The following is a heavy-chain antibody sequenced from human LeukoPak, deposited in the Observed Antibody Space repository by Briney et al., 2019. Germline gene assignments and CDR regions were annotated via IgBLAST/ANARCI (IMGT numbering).Heavy chain of an antibody. CDR3: ARGGASAAARRFDP. CDR1: GYTFSSYD. J-gene: IGHJ5*02. V-gene: IGHV1-8*01. D-gene: IGHD6-13*01. CDR2: MNPKSHNT. Sequence: ASVKVSCKASGYTFSSYDVNWVRQATGRGLEWMGWMNPKSHNTGYAQKFQGRITITSNSSSSTVFMELGSLTSDDTAVYYCARGGASAAARRFDPWGQGTLVTVSS.